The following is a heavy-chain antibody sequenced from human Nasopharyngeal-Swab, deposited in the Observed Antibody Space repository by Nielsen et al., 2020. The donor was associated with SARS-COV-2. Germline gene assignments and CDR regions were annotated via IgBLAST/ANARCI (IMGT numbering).Heavy chain of an antibody. J-gene: IGHJ4*02. CDR1: GFIFSDSA. CDR3: TRCGGSCYTGKDY. D-gene: IGHD2-15*01. CDR2: IRSKGNSYAT. Sequence: GESLTISCAASGFIFSDSAIHWVRQASGKGLEWVGRIRSKGNSYATEYAASVEGRFTISRDDSKNTAYLQMNSLITEDTAVYYCTRCGGSCYTGKDYWGQGTLVTVSS. V-gene: IGHV3-73*01.